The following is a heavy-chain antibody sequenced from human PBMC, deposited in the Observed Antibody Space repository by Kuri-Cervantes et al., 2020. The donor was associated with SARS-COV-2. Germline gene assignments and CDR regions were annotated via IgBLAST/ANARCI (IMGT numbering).Heavy chain of an antibody. CDR1: GFTFSSYG. D-gene: IGHD5-18*01. CDR3: AKDLLYSYGYGMDV. CDR2: ISYDGSNK. V-gene: IGHV3-30*18. Sequence: GGSLRLSCAASGFTFSSYGMHWVRQAPGKGLEWVAVISYDGSNKYYADSVKGRFTISRDNSKNTLYLQMNSLRAEDTAVYYCAKDLLYSYGYGMDVWGQGTTVTGAS. J-gene: IGHJ6*02.